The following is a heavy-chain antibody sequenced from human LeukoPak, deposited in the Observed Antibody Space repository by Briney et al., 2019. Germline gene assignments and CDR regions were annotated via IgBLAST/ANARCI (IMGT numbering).Heavy chain of an antibody. D-gene: IGHD6-13*01. Sequence: PGGSVRLSCAASGFTFSSYGVHWVRQAPGKGLEGGAVISYEGSNKYYADSVKGRFTISRDNSKNTLYLQMNTLSAADTAVYYCPGYTSRWYWLHYWAQGTLVPVSS. CDR2: ISYEGSNK. V-gene: IGHV3-30*03. J-gene: IGHJ4*02. CDR3: PGYTSRWYWLHY. CDR1: GFTFSSYG.